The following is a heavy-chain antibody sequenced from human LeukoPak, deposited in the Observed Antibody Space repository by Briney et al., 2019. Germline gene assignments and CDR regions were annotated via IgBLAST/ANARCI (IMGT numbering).Heavy chain of an antibody. CDR2: ISGSGGST. Sequence: GGSLRLSCAASGFTFSRYWMHWVRQAPGKGLEWVSAISGSGGSTYHADSVKGRFTISRDNSRNTLYLQMNSLRAEDTAVYYCAKRPRGSSWYLDYWGQGTLVTVSS. CDR3: AKRPRGSSWYLDY. J-gene: IGHJ4*02. CDR1: GFTFSRYW. V-gene: IGHV3-23*01. D-gene: IGHD6-13*01.